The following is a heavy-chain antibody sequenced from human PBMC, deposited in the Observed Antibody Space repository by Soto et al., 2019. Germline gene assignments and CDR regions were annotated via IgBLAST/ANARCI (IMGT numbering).Heavy chain of an antibody. V-gene: IGHV3-74*01. J-gene: IGHJ6*02. CDR3: ARDGPYYYASRMDV. Sequence: GGSLRLSCAASGFTFSSYWMHWVRQAPGKGLVWVSRINSDGSSTSYANSVKGRFTISRHDSTNTVFLQMNSLTAEDTAVYYCARDGPYYYASRMDVWGQGTTVTVSS. D-gene: IGHD3-10*01. CDR1: GFTFSSYW. CDR2: INSDGSST.